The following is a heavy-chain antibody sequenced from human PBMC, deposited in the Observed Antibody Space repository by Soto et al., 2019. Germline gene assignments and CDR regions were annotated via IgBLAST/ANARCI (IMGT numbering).Heavy chain of an antibody. Sequence: QEQMVESGGGVVQPGRSLRLSCEASGFAFSSYGMHWVRQAPGKGLEWVAVISYDGSNKYYADSVKGRFTLSRDNSKNTLCLQMNSLGGEDTAVYYCEKYLWLSSSACVHFHGMDVRCQGNTVTVSS. D-gene: IGHD6-6*01. J-gene: IGHJ6*02. CDR2: ISYDGSNK. V-gene: IGHV3-30*18. CDR3: EKYLWLSSSACVHFHGMDV. CDR1: GFAFSSYG.